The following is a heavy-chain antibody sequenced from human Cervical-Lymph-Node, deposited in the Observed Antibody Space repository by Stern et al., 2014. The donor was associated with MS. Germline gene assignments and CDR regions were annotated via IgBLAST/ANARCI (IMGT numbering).Heavy chain of an antibody. J-gene: IGHJ4*02. CDR3: ARWRGTGLFDY. CDR1: GDSISSTTW. V-gene: IGHV4-4*02. D-gene: IGHD3/OR15-3a*01. CDR2: IHHSGIT. Sequence: QLQLQESGPGLVKPSGTLSLTCAVSGDSISSTTWWTWVRQSPGKGLEWIGKIHHSGITDYSPSLKSRVPMSLDTSKNQFSLRLNSVTAADTAMYFCARWRGTGLFDYWGQGAQVTVSS.